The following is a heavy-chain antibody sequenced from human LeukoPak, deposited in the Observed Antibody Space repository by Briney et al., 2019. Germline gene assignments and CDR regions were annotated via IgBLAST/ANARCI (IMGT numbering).Heavy chain of an antibody. CDR3: ARGVPGAYYYYYMDV. D-gene: IGHD7-27*01. Sequence: ASVKVSCKASGYTFTGYYMHWVRQAPGQGLEWMGWINPNSGGTNYAQKFQGRVTMTRDTSISTAYMELSRLRSDDTAMYYCARGVPGAYYYYYMDVWGKGTTVTVSS. J-gene: IGHJ6*03. V-gene: IGHV1-2*02. CDR2: INPNSGGT. CDR1: GYTFTGYY.